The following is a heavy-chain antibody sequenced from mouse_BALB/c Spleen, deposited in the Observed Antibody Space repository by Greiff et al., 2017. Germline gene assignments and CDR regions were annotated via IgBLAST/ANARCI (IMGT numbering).Heavy chain of an antibody. V-gene: IGHV2-9*02. CDR3: ARDQYGNYGFAY. CDR1: GFSLTSYG. J-gene: IGHJ3*01. D-gene: IGHD2-10*02. Sequence: VKLMESGPGLVAPSQSLSITCTVSGFSLTSYGVHWVRQPPGKGLEWLGVIWAGGSTNYNSALMSRLSISKDNSKSQVFLKMNSLQTDDTAMYYCARDQYGNYGFAYWGQGTLVTVSA. CDR2: IWAGGST.